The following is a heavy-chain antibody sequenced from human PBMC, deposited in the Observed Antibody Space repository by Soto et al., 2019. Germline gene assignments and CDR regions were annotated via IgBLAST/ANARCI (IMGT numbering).Heavy chain of an antibody. CDR2: IYGSGTT. J-gene: IGHJ5*02. CDR1: GDSLSGYF. V-gene: IGHV4-4*07. Sequence: SETLSLTCTVSGDSLSGYFRSWIRQPADKGLEWIGRIYGSGTTIYNPSLRGRVTISLDTSKNQFSLRLTSVTAADTAVYYCAKDIPGGIPPPWGHGPLVTVSS. CDR3: AKDIPGGIPPP. D-gene: IGHD2-8*02.